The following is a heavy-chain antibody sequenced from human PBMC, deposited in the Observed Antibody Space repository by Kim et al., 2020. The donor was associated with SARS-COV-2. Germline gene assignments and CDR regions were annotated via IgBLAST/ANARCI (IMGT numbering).Heavy chain of an antibody. CDR3: AREVGYNYLDY. CDR2: IYYIFLT. J-gene: IGHJ4*02. CDR1: SFSIIHYY. V-gene: IGHV4-59*01. D-gene: IGHD5-12*01. Sequence: SYTLSLTFTLSSFSIIHYYFIFILHPPFTLLYFFFYIYYIFLTNYNPSLNSLVTISLDTSKNPFSLKLSSVTAADTAVYYCAREVGYNYLDYWGKGTLV.